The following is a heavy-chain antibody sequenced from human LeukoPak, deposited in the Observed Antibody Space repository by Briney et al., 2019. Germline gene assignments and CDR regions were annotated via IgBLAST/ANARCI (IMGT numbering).Heavy chain of an antibody. CDR3: ARDHLNLDGYKGGNWFDP. Sequence: PGGSLRLSCAASGFTFSSYPLNWVRQAPGKGLEWVSSISTSNTYIYYADSLQGRFTISRDNAKNSLYLQMNSLRAEDTAVYYCARDHLNLDGYKGGNWFDPWGQGTLVTVSS. CDR1: GFTFSSYP. D-gene: IGHD5-24*01. J-gene: IGHJ5*02. CDR2: ISTSNTYI. V-gene: IGHV3-21*01.